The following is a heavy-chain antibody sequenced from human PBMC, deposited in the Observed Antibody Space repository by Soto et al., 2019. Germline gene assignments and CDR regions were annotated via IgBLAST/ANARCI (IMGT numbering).Heavy chain of an antibody. CDR2: IFSNDEK. CDR1: GFSLSNARMG. D-gene: IGHD6-13*01. CDR3: ARIGYRIRNWFDP. J-gene: IGHJ5*02. V-gene: IGHV2-26*01. Sequence: ESGPTLVNPTDPLTLTCTVSGFSLSNARMGVSWIRQPPGKALEWLAHIFSNDEKSYSTSLKSRLTISKDTSKSQVVLTMTNMDPVDTATYYCARIGYRIRNWFDPWGQGTLVTVSS.